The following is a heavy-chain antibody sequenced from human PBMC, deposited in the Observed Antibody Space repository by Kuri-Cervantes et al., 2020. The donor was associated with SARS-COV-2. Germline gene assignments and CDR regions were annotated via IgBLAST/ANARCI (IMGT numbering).Heavy chain of an antibody. J-gene: IGHJ4*02. CDR2: IYYSGST. Sequence: ESLKISCTVSGGSISSSSYYWGWVRQPPGKGLEWIGSIYYSGSTYYNPSLKSRVTISVDTSKNQFSLKLSSVTAADTAVYYCARSEWELPKFDYWGQGTLVTVSS. CDR3: ARSEWELPKFDY. CDR1: GGSISSSSYY. V-gene: IGHV4-39*01. D-gene: IGHD1-26*01.